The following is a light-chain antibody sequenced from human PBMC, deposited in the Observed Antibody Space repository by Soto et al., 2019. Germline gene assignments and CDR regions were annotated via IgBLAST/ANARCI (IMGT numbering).Light chain of an antibody. Sequence: EIVLTQSPGTLSLSPGERATLSCRASQSVNSNLLAWYQQKPGQAPRLLIYGATNRATGIPDRFSGSGSGTDFTLTISRLEPEDSAVYYCQQYGSSPLTFGQGTKVEIK. J-gene: IGKJ1*01. CDR2: GAT. CDR3: QQYGSSPLT. CDR1: QSVNSNL. V-gene: IGKV3-20*01.